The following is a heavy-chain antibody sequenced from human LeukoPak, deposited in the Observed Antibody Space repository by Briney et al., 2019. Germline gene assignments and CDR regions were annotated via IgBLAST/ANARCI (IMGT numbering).Heavy chain of an antibody. CDR1: GFSLSNYW. CDR3: ARARGYGDYTLSGPLGY. Sequence: GGSLRLSCAASGFSLSNYWMNWVRQAPGKGLEWVANIKQDGSEKNYVDSVKGRFTVSRDNAKNSLYLQMNSLRVEDTAVYYCARARGYGDYTLSGPLGYWGRGTLVTVSS. CDR2: IKQDGSEK. J-gene: IGHJ4*03. V-gene: IGHV3-7*01. D-gene: IGHD4-17*01.